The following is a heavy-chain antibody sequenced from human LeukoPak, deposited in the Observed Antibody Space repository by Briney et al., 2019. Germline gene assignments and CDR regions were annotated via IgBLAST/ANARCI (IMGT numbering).Heavy chain of an antibody. V-gene: IGHV4-34*01. CDR1: GGSFSGYY. D-gene: IGHD6-13*01. CDR3: ARDSIAAAKPYYYYGMDV. J-gene: IGHJ6*04. Sequence: SETLSLTCAVYGGSFSGYYWSWIRQPPGKGLEWIGEINHSGSTNYNPSLKCRVTISVDTSKNQFSLKLSSVTAADTAVYYCARDSIAAAKPYYYYGMDVWGKGTTVTVSS. CDR2: INHSGST.